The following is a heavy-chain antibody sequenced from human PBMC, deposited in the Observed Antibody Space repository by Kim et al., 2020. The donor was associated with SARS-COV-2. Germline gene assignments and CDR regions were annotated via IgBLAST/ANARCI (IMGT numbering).Heavy chain of an antibody. CDR2: IYYSGST. Sequence: SETLSLTCTVSGGSISSSSYYWGWIRQPPGKGLEWIGSIYYSGSTYYNPSLKSRVTISVDTSKNQFSLKLSSVTAADTAVYYCARDKGSGWYEDVNAFDIWGQGTMVTVSS. CDR1: GGSISSSSYY. CDR3: ARDKGSGWYEDVNAFDI. J-gene: IGHJ3*02. V-gene: IGHV4-39*07. D-gene: IGHD6-19*01.